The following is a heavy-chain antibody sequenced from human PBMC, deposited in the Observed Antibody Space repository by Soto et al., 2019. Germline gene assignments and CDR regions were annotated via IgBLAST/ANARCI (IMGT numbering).Heavy chain of an antibody. CDR1: GYSFTSYW. V-gene: IGHV5-51*01. CDR2: IYPGDSDT. CDR3: ARPYGQVGRPRRTVASDAFDI. Sequence: LGQSLKISCKGSGYSFTSYWIGWVRQMPGKGLEWMGIIYPGDSDTRYSPSFQGQVTISADKSISTAYLQWSSLKASDTAMYYCARPYGQVGRPRRTVASDAFDIWGQGTMVTVSS. J-gene: IGHJ3*02. D-gene: IGHD3-10*01.